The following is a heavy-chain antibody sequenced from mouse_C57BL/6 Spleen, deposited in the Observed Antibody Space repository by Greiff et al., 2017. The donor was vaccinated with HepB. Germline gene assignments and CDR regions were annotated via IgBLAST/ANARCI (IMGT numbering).Heavy chain of an antibody. Sequence: DVQLVESGGGLVKPGGSLKLSCAASGFTFSSYAMSWVRQTPEKRLEWVATISDGGSYTYYPDNVKGRFTISRDNAKNNLYLQMSHLKSEDTAMYYCARDPRLNDYFDDWGQGTTLTVSS. CDR3: ARDPRLNDYFDD. CDR2: ISDGGSYT. CDR1: GFTFSSYA. V-gene: IGHV5-4*01. J-gene: IGHJ2*01.